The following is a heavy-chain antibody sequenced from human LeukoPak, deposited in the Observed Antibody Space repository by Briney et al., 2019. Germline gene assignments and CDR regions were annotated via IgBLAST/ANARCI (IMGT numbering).Heavy chain of an antibody. J-gene: IGHJ5*02. CDR3: ARDTSGIAAAKIGWFDP. CDR2: ISAYNGNT. CDR1: GYTFTSYG. V-gene: IGHV1-18*01. D-gene: IGHD6-13*01. Sequence: ASVKVSCKASGYTFTSYGISWVRQAPGQGLEWMGWISAYNGNTNYAQKLQGRVTMTTDTSTSTAYMELRSLRSDDTAVYYCARDTSGIAAAKIGWFDPWGQGTLVTVSS.